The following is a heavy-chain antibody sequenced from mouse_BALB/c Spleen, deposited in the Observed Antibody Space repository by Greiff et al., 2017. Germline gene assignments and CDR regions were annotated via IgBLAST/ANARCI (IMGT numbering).Heavy chain of an antibody. CDR3: ARSYVYYYAMDY. CDR1: GYAFSSYW. V-gene: IGHV1-80*01. Sequence: QVHVKQSGAELVRPGSSVKISCKASGYAFSSYWMNWVKQRPGQGLEWIGQIYPGDGDTNYNGKFKGKATLTADKSSSTAYMQLSSLTSEDSAVYFCARSYVYYYAMDYWGQGTSVTVSS. J-gene: IGHJ4*01. CDR2: IYPGDGDT. D-gene: IGHD6-5*01.